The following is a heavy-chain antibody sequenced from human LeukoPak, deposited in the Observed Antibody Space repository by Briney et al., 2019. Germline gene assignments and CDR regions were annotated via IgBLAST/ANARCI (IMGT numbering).Heavy chain of an antibody. CDR2: ISYDGSNK. J-gene: IGHJ6*02. CDR3: ARALRPSTVTNPPYCYYGMDV. D-gene: IGHD4-17*01. Sequence: GGSLRLSCAASGFTFSSYAMHWVRQAPGKGLEWVAVISYDGSNKYYADSVKGRFTISRDNSKNTLYLQMNSLRAEDTAVYYCARALRPSTVTNPPYCYYGMDVWGQGTTVTVSS. V-gene: IGHV3-30-3*01. CDR1: GFTFSSYA.